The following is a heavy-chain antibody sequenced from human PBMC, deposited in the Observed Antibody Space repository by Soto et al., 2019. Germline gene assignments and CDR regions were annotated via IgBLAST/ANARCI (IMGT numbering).Heavy chain of an antibody. J-gene: IGHJ5*02. CDR3: ATMATFGSLNWFDP. Sequence: ASVKVSCKASRYTFYRYGITSVRQAPGQGLEWXGGXXPXXDXTXXXQXXRGRVTMTTDASTSTAYMELSSLRADDTAIYYCATMATFGSLNWFDPWGQGTLVTVSS. D-gene: IGHD3-10*01. CDR1: RYTFYRYG. V-gene: IGHV1-18*01. CDR2: XXPXXDXT.